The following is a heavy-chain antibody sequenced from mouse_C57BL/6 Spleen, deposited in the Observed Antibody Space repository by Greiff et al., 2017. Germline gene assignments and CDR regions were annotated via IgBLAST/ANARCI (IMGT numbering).Heavy chain of an antibody. D-gene: IGHD2-2*01. Sequence: VQLQQSGAELVKPGASVKLSCTASGFNINDYYMHWVKQRTEQGLEWIGRIDPEDGATKYAPKFKGKATITADTSSNTAYMQLSSLTSEDTAVYYCARGDDEYFDVWGTGTTVTVSS. CDR3: ARGDDEYFDV. V-gene: IGHV14-2*01. CDR2: IDPEDGAT. J-gene: IGHJ1*03. CDR1: GFNINDYY.